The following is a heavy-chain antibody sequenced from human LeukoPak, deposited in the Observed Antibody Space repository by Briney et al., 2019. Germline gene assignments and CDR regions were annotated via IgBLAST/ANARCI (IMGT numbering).Heavy chain of an antibody. V-gene: IGHV4-59*01. CDR1: GGSISSYY. J-gene: IGHJ4*02. D-gene: IGHD3-10*01. CDR3: AKGRGSGTYHSGLFDF. Sequence: SETLSLTCTVSGGSISSYYYHWIRQAPGKGLEWIGYIYQSGGSNYNPSLRSPVTISIDTSKNQISLRMTSVTAADTAIYYCAKGRGSGTYHSGLFDFWGQGTPVTVSS. CDR2: IYQSGGS.